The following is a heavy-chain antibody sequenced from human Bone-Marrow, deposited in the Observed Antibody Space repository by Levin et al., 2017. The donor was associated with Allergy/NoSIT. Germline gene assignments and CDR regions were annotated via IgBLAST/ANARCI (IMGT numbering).Heavy chain of an antibody. V-gene: IGHV4-30-4*01. D-gene: IGHD4-17*01. CDR1: GGSMNSRDYY. CDR2: IYYSGST. J-gene: IGHJ6*02. CDR3: ARVAVTHYSYAMDV. Sequence: SQTLSLTCAVSGGSMNSRDYYWSWIRQPPGKGLEWIGYIYYSGSTFYNPSLKSRLTISIDMSKNHFSLNLRSVTAADTAVYYCARVAVTHYSYAMDVWGQGTTVIVSS.